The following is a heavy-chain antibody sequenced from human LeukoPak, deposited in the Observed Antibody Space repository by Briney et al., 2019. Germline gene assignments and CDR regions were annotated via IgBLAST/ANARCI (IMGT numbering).Heavy chain of an antibody. CDR2: ISSSGSTI. CDR3: AREIAAADTIYFDY. Sequence: PGGSLKLSCSASGFNFSSYEMNWVRQAPGKGLEWVSYISSSGSTIYYADSVKGRFTISRDNAKNSLYLQMNSLRAEDTAVYYCAREIAAADTIYFDYWGQGTLVTVSS. V-gene: IGHV3-48*03. D-gene: IGHD6-13*01. CDR1: GFNFSSYE. J-gene: IGHJ4*02.